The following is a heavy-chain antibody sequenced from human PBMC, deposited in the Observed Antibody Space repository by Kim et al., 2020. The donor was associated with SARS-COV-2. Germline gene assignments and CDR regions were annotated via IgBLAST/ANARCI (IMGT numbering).Heavy chain of an antibody. V-gene: IGHV3-66*04. D-gene: IGHD4-17*01. CDR2: IYSGSST. J-gene: IGHJ6*02. Sequence: GGSLRLSCAASGLTFSDNDMSWVRQAPGKGLEWISVIYSGSSTYYEDFAQRRMTFSRAHYEDTIALHINSLRAEDTRAHYCTRLRKAYAYAMDVCGSRTT. CDR3: TRLRKAYAYAMDV. CDR1: GLTFSDND.